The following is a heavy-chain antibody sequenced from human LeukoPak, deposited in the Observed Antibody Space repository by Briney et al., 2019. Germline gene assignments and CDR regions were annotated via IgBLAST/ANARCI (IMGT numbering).Heavy chain of an antibody. V-gene: IGHV1-3*01. D-gene: IGHD3-3*01. J-gene: IGHJ6*02. CDR1: GYTFTSYA. Sequence: ASVKVSCKASGYTFTSYAMHWVRRAPGQRLEWMGWINAGNGNTKYSQKFQGRVTITRDTSASTAYMELSSLRSEDTAVYYCARSITIFGVVIKGPLYGMDVWGQGTTVTVSS. CDR3: ARSITIFGVVIKGPLYGMDV. CDR2: INAGNGNT.